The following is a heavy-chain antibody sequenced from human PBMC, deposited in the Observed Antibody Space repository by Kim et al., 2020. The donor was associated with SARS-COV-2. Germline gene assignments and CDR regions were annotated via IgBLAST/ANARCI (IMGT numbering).Heavy chain of an antibody. J-gene: IGHJ4*02. Sequence: GGSLRLSCAASGFTFSSYWMSWVRQAPGKGREWVANIKQDGSEKYYVDSVKGRFTISRDNAKNSLYLQMNSLRAEDTAVYYCARERITMIVEYANYFDYWGQGTLVTVSS. D-gene: IGHD3-22*01. CDR2: IKQDGSEK. V-gene: IGHV3-7*01. CDR3: ARERITMIVEYANYFDY. CDR1: GFTFSSYW.